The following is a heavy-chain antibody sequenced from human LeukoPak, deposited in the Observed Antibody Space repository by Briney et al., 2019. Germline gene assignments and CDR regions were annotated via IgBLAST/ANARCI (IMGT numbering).Heavy chain of an antibody. D-gene: IGHD3-22*01. CDR3: ARGRSGYYDSSGYYY. J-gene: IGHJ4*02. V-gene: IGHV4-34*01. CDR1: GGSFSGYY. Sequence: SETLSLTCAVYGGSFSGYYWSWIRQPLGKGLEWIGEINHSGSTNYNPSLKSRVTISVDTSKNQFSLKLSSVTAADTAVYYCARGRSGYYDSSGYYYWGQGTLVTVSS. CDR2: INHSGST.